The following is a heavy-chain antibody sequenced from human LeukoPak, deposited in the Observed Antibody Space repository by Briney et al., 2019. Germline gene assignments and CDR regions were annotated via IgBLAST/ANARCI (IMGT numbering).Heavy chain of an antibody. Sequence: GGTLRLSCAASGVTFSSYSMNWVRQPPGKGLEWVSSISSSSSYIYYADPVKGRFTISSDNAKNSLYLQMNSLRAEDTAVYYCARDHTYYYDSSGHDAFDIWGQGTMVTVSS. CDR2: ISSSSSYI. V-gene: IGHV3-21*01. CDR3: ARDHTYYYDSSGHDAFDI. D-gene: IGHD3-22*01. J-gene: IGHJ3*02. CDR1: GVTFSSYS.